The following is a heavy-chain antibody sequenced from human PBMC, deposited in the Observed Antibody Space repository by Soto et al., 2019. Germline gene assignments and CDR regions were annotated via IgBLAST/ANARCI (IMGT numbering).Heavy chain of an antibody. CDR2: IYYSGST. V-gene: IGHV4-59*01. J-gene: IGHJ4*02. D-gene: IGHD3-10*01. Sequence: SETLSLTCNISGDSISDYYCNWLRQTPGKGLGWIGYIYYSGSTNYNPSLKSRVTISVDTSKNQSSLKLNSVTAADTAVYYCAREVVVRGVIGYRGQGTLVTVSS. CDR1: GDSISDYY. CDR3: AREVVVRGVIGY.